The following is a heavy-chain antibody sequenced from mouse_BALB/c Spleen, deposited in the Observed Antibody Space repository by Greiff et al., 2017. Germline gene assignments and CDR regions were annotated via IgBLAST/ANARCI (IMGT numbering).Heavy chain of an antibody. CDR1: GFTFSSYA. V-gene: IGHV5-6-5*01. J-gene: IGHJ2*01. Sequence: EVQVVESGGGLVKPGGSLKLSCAASGFTFSSYAMSWVRQTPEKRLEWVASISSGGSTYYPDSVKGRFTISRDNARNILYLQMSSLRSEDTAMYYCARRYGRFDYWGQGTTLTVSS. D-gene: IGHD1-1*01. CDR2: ISSGGST. CDR3: ARRYGRFDY.